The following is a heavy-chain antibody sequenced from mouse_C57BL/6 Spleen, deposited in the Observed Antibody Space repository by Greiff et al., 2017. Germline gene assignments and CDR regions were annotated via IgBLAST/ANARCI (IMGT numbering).Heavy chain of an antibody. D-gene: IGHD2-4*01. Sequence: QVQLKQSGAELMKPGASVKLSCKATGYTFTGYWIEWVKQRPGHGLEWIGEILPGSGSTNYNEKFKGKATFTAATSANTAYMQLSSLTTEDSAIYYCARGGYDYDDGHWYFDVWGTGTTVTVSS. CDR2: ILPGSGST. CDR1: GYTFTGYW. J-gene: IGHJ1*03. CDR3: ARGGYDYDDGHWYFDV. V-gene: IGHV1-9*01.